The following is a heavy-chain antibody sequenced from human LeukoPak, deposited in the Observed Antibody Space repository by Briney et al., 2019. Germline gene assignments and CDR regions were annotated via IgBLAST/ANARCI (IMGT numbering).Heavy chain of an antibody. CDR3: ARGYLRGYRGYYYYYYMDV. V-gene: IGHV4-4*07. CDR1: GGSISSYY. Sequence: SETLSLTCTVSGGSISSYYWSWIRQPAGKGLEWIGRIYTSGSTNYNPSLKSRVTMSVDTSKNQFSLKLSSVTAADTAVYYCARGYLRGYRGYYYYYYMDVWGKGTTVTVSS. D-gene: IGHD5-18*01. J-gene: IGHJ6*03. CDR2: IYTSGST.